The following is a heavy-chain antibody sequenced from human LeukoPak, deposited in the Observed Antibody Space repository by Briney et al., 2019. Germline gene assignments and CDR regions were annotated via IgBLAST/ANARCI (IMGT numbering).Heavy chain of an antibody. J-gene: IGHJ4*02. CDR2: IKQDGSEK. V-gene: IGHV3-7*01. Sequence: GGSLRLSCAASGFTFSSYAMSWVRQAPGKGLEWVANIKQDGSEKYYVDPVKGRFTISRDNAKNSLYQQMNSLRAEDTAVYYCARAGYCSSTSCYNFDYWGQGTLVTVSS. D-gene: IGHD2-2*01. CDR3: ARAGYCSSTSCYNFDY. CDR1: GFTFSSYA.